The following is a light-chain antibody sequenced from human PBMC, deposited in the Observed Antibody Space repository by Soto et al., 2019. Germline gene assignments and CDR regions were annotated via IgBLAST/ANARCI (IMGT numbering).Light chain of an antibody. CDR3: SSYTSSSTYV. J-gene: IGLJ1*01. Sequence: QSALTQPPSVSGSPRQSVTISCTGTSSDVGSYNRVSWYQQPPGTAPKLLIYEVSNRPSGVPDRFSGSKSGNTASLTISGLQAKDEADYYCSSYTSSSTYVFGSGTKVTVL. V-gene: IGLV2-18*02. CDR1: SSDVGSYNR. CDR2: EVS.